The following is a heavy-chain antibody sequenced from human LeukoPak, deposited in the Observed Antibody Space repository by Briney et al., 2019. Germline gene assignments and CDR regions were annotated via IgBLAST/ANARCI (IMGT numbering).Heavy chain of an antibody. CDR1: GFTFSSYS. CDR3: ARDIGYYDSSGHWFDP. V-gene: IGHV3-21*01. D-gene: IGHD3-22*01. J-gene: IGHJ5*02. Sequence: GGSLRLSCAASGFTFSSYSMNWVRQAPGKGLEWVSSISSSSSYIYYADSVKGRFTISRDNAKNSLYLQMNSLRAEDTAVYYCARDIGYYDSSGHWFDPWGQGTLVTVPS. CDR2: ISSSSSYI.